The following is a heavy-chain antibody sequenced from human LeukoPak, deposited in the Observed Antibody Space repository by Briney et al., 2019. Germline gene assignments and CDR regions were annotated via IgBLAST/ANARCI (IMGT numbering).Heavy chain of an antibody. CDR3: AGGYANHDAFDI. V-gene: IGHV4-59*01. D-gene: IGHD1-1*01. Sequence: SETLSLTCTVSGGFISSYYWSWIRQPPGKGLEWIGYIYYSGSTNYNPSLKSRVTISVDTSKNQFSLKLSSVTAADTAVYYCAGGYANHDAFDIWGQGTLVTVSS. CDR1: GGFISSYY. J-gene: IGHJ3*02. CDR2: IYYSGST.